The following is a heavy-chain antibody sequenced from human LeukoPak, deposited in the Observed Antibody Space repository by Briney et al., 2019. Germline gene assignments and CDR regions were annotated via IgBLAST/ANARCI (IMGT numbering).Heavy chain of an antibody. J-gene: IGHJ4*02. Sequence: GRSLRLSCAASGFTFSTSAMHWVRQAPGKGLEYVSAISSNGGSTFYANSVKGRFTISRDNSKNTLYLQMGSLRAEDMAVYYCAREGAAASVDYWGQGTLVTVSS. CDR2: ISSNGGST. D-gene: IGHD6-13*01. V-gene: IGHV3-64*01. CDR3: AREGAAASVDY. CDR1: GFTFSTSA.